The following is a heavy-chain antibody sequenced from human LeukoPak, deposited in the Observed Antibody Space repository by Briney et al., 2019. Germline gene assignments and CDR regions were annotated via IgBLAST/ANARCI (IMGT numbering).Heavy chain of an antibody. D-gene: IGHD3-10*01. V-gene: IGHV3-48*01. J-gene: IGHJ4*02. CDR3: ARVRLDSGTYSLYY. CDR1: GFTFSSYS. CDR2: ISGRSSTK. Sequence: GGSLRLSCAASGFTFSSYSMNWIRQAPGKGLEWVSYISGRSSTKYYADSVKGRFTISRDNAENSLYLQMNSLRVEDTAVYYCARVRLDSGTYSLYYWGQGTLVTVSS.